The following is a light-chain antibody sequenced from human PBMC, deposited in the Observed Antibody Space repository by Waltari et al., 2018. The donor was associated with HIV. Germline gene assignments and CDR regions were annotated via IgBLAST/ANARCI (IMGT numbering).Light chain of an antibody. Sequence: QSALTQPASVSGSPGQSITISCTGTSSDVWSYNLVSWYQQHPGKAPKLIIYEVSKRPSGFSTRFSGSKSGSTASLTISGLQPEDEADYCCCSYASTTDTYVVFGGGTKLTVL. CDR2: EVS. J-gene: IGLJ2*01. V-gene: IGLV2-23*02. CDR1: SSDVWSYNL. CDR3: CSYASTTDTYVV.